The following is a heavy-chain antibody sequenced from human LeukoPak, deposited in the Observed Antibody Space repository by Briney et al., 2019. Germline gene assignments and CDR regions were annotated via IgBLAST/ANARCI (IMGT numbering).Heavy chain of an antibody. V-gene: IGHV3-7*01. CDR2: INHNGNVN. CDR1: GFTFSSYW. CDR3: ARLGLPHSY. Sequence: GGSLRLSCAASGFTFSSYWMNWARQAPGKGLEWVASINHNGNVNYYVDSVKGRFTISRDNAKNSLYLQMNSLRAEDTAVYYCARLGLPHSYWGQGTLVTVSS. J-gene: IGHJ4*02. D-gene: IGHD3-3*02.